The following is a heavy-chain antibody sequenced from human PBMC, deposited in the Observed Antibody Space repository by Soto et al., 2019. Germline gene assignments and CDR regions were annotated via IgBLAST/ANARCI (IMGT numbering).Heavy chain of an antibody. Sequence: EVQLVESGGGLVKPGGSLRLSCAASGFTFSSYSMNWVRQAPGKGLEWVSSISSSSSYIYYADSVKGRFTISRDNATNSLYLQMNSLRAEDTAVYYCARDKWIQRWRYYYGMDVWGQGTTVTVSS. V-gene: IGHV3-21*01. CDR1: GFTFSSYS. D-gene: IGHD5-18*01. J-gene: IGHJ6*02. CDR2: ISSSSSYI. CDR3: ARDKWIQRWRYYYGMDV.